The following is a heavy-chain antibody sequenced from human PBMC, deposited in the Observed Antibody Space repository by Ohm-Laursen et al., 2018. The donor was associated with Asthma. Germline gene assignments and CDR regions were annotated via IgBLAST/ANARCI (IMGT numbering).Heavy chain of an antibody. D-gene: IGHD2-15*01. V-gene: IGHV1-46*01. J-gene: IGHJ4*02. Sequence: GSSVKVSCKTSGGTFSSYAISWVRQAPGQGLEWMGIINPSGGSTSYAQKFQGRVTMTRDTSTSTVYMELSSLRSEDTAVYYCARDPYDCSGGSCYSLYYFDYWGQGTLVTVSS. CDR1: GGTFSSYA. CDR3: ARDPYDCSGGSCYSLYYFDY. CDR2: INPSGGST.